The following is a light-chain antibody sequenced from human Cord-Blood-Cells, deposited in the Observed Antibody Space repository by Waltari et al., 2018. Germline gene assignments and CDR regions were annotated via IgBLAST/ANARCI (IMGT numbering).Light chain of an antibody. Sequence: VLSQSPATPSWTPGERAAVPCRASQTVSSSYLAWDQQIPGQAPRLLIYGASSRATGIPDRFSGSGSGTDFTLTISRLEPEDFAVYYCQQYGSSPPWTFGQGTKVESK. J-gene: IGKJ1*01. V-gene: IGKV3-20*01. CDR3: QQYGSSPPWT. CDR1: QTVSSSY. CDR2: GAS.